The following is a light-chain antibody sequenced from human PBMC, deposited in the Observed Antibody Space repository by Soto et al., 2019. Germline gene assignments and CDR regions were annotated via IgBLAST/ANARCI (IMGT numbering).Light chain of an antibody. CDR3: SSYTNTGPLAV. CDR1: RSDIGLYNY. Sequence: QSALTQPASVSGSPGQSITISCAGTRSDIGLYNYVSWYHQPPGEAPQLLIYEVTNRPSGVSHRFSGSKAGNTAPLTISGLQGEDEGDYYCSSYTNTGPLAVFGGGTKLTVL. CDR2: EVT. V-gene: IGLV2-14*01. J-gene: IGLJ3*02.